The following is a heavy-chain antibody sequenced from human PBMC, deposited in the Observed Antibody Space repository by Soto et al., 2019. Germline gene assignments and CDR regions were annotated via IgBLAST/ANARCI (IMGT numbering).Heavy chain of an antibody. CDR2: ISGSGGST. CDR1: GFTFSSYA. J-gene: IGHJ5*02. V-gene: IGHV3-23*01. D-gene: IGHD3-10*01. CDR3: AKHWFVSLEDQNWSDP. Sequence: GGSLRLSCVASGFTFSSYAMSWVRQAPGKGLEWVSIISGSGGSTYYADSVKGRSTISRDNSKNTLYLQMNSLRAEDTAVYYCAKHWFVSLEDQNWSDPWGQGTLVTVSS.